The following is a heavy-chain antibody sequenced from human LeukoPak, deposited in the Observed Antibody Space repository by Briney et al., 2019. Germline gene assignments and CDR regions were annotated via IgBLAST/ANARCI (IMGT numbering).Heavy chain of an antibody. V-gene: IGHV3-30*18. J-gene: IGHJ4*02. Sequence: PSESLTLSCAASGITISNYGMHWVRQAPGRGLEWEAVITFDGHNKFYSDSVQRRFTVSRDNSQNPLYLQMNSLRAEDTAVYYCAKVSSPSGWFWGYFDYWGQGSLVTVSS. CDR1: GITISNYG. D-gene: IGHD6-19*01. CDR3: AKVSSPSGWFWGYFDY. CDR2: ITFDGHNK.